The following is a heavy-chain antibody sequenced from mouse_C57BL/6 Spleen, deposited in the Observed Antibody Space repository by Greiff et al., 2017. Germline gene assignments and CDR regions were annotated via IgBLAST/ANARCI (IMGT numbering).Heavy chain of an antibody. CDR1: GYTFTSYT. V-gene: IGHV1-4*01. CDR3: ARSIYDAYRFGC. D-gene: IGHD2-3*01. CDR2: INPSSGNT. Sequence: QVQLQQSGAELARPGASVKMSCKASGYTFTSYTMHWVKQRPGQGLEWIGYINPSSGNTKYNQKFKDKATLTADKSTSTAYMQLSSLTSEDSAVYYCARSIYDAYRFGCWGQGTTLTVSS. J-gene: IGHJ2*01.